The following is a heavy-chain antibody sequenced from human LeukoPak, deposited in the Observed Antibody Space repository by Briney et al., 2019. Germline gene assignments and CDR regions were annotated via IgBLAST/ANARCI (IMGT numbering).Heavy chain of an antibody. V-gene: IGHV4-39*01. CDR3: ARHRSGWLQSSFDY. CDR2: IYYSGSS. D-gene: IGHD5-24*01. CDR1: GGSISSSSSY. Sequence: SGTLSLTCSVSGGSISSSSSYWGWIRQPPGKGLEWIGSIYYSGSSFDNPALKSRVTISVHTSNNQFSLKLSSVTAADTSVYYCARHRSGWLQSSFDYWGQGTLVTVSS. J-gene: IGHJ4*02.